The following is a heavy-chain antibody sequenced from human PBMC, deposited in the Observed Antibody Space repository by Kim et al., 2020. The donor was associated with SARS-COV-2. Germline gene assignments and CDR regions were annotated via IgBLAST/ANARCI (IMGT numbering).Heavy chain of an antibody. CDR3: ARHGPKADYDILTGYHYYYYYYGMDV. CDR1: GGSISSSSYY. Sequence: SETLSLTCTVSGGSISSSSYYWGWIRQPPGKGLEWIGSIYYSGSTYYNPSLKSRVTISVDTSKNQFSLKLSSVTAADTAVYYCARHGPKADYDILTGYHYYYYYYGMDVWGQGTTVTVSS. V-gene: IGHV4-39*01. CDR2: IYYSGST. J-gene: IGHJ6*02. D-gene: IGHD3-9*01.